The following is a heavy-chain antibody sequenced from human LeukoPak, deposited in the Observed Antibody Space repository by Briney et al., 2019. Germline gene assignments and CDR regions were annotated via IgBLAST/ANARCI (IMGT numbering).Heavy chain of an antibody. CDR1: GFTFSSYW. V-gene: IGHV3-66*01. CDR2: IYRGGST. Sequence: PGGSLRLSCAASGFTFSSYWMSWVRQAPGKGLEWVSVIYRGGSTNYADSVKGRFTISRDNSKNTLYLQMNSLRADDTAVYYCARETFYYYDSSDYYGIFDYWGQGTLVSVSS. D-gene: IGHD3-22*01. CDR3: ARETFYYYDSSDYYGIFDY. J-gene: IGHJ4*02.